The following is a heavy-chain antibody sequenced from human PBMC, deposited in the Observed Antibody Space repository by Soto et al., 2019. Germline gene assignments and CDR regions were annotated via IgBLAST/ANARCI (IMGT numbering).Heavy chain of an antibody. CDR2: IYKSATT. CDR1: GDSISSLDYF. J-gene: IGHJ5*01. V-gene: IGHV4-30-4*01. D-gene: IGHD7-27*01. Sequence: SETLSLTCSVSGDSISSLDYFWAWIRQPPGQALEYIGYIYKSATTYYNPSFESRVAISVDTSKSQFSLNVTSVTAADTAVYFCARGRYCLTGRCFPNWFDSWGQGALVTVSS. CDR3: ARGRYCLTGRCFPNWFDS.